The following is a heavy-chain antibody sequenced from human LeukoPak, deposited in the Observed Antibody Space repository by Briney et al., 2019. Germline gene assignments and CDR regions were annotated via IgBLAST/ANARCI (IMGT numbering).Heavy chain of an antibody. CDR3: ARVGRYCSSTSCYNYYYYYMDV. CDR1: GYTFSNYC. D-gene: IGHD2-2*02. V-gene: IGHV1-69*06. CDR2: IIPIFGTA. Sequence: SVKVSCKASGYTFSNYCMHWVRQAPGQGLEWMGGIIPIFGTANYAQKFQGRVTITADKSTSTAYMELSSLRSEDTAVYYCARVGRYCSSTSCYNYYYYYMDVWGKGTTVTVSS. J-gene: IGHJ6*03.